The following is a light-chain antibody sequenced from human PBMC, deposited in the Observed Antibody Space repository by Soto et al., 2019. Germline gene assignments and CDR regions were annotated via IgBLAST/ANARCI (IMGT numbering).Light chain of an antibody. V-gene: IGLV1-40*01. CDR2: TNT. CDR3: QSYDSSLSRYV. Sequence: QSALTQAPSVSGGPGQRVTISCTGGSSNFGAGYDVHWYQQLPGTAPKLLIYTNTNRPSGVPDRFSGSKSGTSASLAITGLQAEDEADYYCQSYDSSLSRYVFGAGTKVTVL. J-gene: IGLJ1*01. CDR1: SSNFGAGYD.